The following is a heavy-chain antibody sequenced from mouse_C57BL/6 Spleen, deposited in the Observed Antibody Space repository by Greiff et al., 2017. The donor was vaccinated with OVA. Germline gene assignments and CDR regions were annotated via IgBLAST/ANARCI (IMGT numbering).Heavy chain of an antibody. D-gene: IGHD1-1*01. V-gene: IGHV1-5*01. CDR3: TEASYSSHPYCDFDD. CDR2: IYPGNSDT. J-gene: IGHJ1*03. Sequence: EVQLQQSGTVLARPGASVKMSCKTSGYTFTSYWMPWVKQRPGQGLEWIGAIYPGNSDTSYNQKFKGKAKLTAVTSASTAYMELSSLTYEDSAVYYCTEASYSSHPYCDFDDWGTGTTVTVSS. CDR1: GYTFTSYW.